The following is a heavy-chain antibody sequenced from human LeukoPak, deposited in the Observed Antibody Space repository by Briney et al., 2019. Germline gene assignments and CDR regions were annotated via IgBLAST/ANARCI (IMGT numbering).Heavy chain of an antibody. Sequence: SETLSLTCTVSGGSVSSGSYYWSWIRQPPGKGLEWIGYIYYSGSTNYNPSLKSRVTISVDTSKNQFSLKLSSVTAADTAVYYCATRAGNPYYYDSSGFHFDYWGQGTLVTVSS. D-gene: IGHD3-22*01. V-gene: IGHV4-61*01. CDR1: GGSVSSGSYY. CDR2: IYYSGST. J-gene: IGHJ4*02. CDR3: ATRAGNPYYYDSSGFHFDY.